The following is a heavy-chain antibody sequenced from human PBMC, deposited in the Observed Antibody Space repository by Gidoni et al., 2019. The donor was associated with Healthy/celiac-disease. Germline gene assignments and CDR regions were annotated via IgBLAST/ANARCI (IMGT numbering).Heavy chain of an antibody. D-gene: IGHD5-18*01. CDR2: ISAYNGNT. CDR3: ARDGKWIQLWDDAFDI. CDR1: GYTFTSYG. Sequence: QVQLVQSGAEVKKPGASVKVSCKAYGYTFTSYGINWLRQAPGQGLEWMGWISAYNGNTNYAQKLQGRVTMTTDTSTSTAYMELRSLRSDDTAVYYCARDGKWIQLWDDAFDIWGQGTMVTVSS. V-gene: IGHV1-18*04. J-gene: IGHJ3*02.